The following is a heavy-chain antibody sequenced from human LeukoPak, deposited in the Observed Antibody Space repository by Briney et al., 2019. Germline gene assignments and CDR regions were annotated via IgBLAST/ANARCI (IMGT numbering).Heavy chain of an antibody. CDR3: AKAEEGYCSGGSCYSLNY. CDR1: GFTFRSYG. Sequence: GGSLRLSCAASGFTFRSYGMHWVRQAPGKGLHWVAFIRNDGTDKYYTDAVKGRFTISRDNSKNTLYLQMNSLRTEDTAVYYCAKAEEGYCSGGSCYSLNYWGQGALVTVSS. V-gene: IGHV3-30*02. D-gene: IGHD2-15*01. J-gene: IGHJ4*02. CDR2: IRNDGTDK.